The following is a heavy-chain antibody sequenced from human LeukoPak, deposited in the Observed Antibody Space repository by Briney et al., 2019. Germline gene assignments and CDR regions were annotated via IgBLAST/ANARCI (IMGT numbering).Heavy chain of an antibody. CDR2: INWSSGNI. CDR1: GFTFDDYA. J-gene: IGHJ4*02. CDR3: ARVEALAVAGTAGFDY. Sequence: PGRSLRLSCAASGFTFDDYAMHWVRQAPGKGLEWVSSINWSSGNIGYADSVKGRFTISRDNAKNSLYLQMNSLRAEDTAVYYCARVEALAVAGTAGFDYWGQGTLATVSS. V-gene: IGHV3-9*01. D-gene: IGHD6-19*01.